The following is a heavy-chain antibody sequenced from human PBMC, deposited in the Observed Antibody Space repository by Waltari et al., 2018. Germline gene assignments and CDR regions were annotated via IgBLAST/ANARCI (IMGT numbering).Heavy chain of an antibody. V-gene: IGHV3-23*01. CDR2: ITSSGGSK. J-gene: IGHJ4*02. Sequence: EVQLLESGGGLVQPGGSLRLSCAASGFTFSNYAMTWVRQAPGKGLEWVSGITSSGGSKYYAASVKGRFTISRDSSRNTLHLQMNSLRAEDTAIYYCTKWLTAAGTGWFDCWGQGTLVTVSS. CDR3: TKWLTAAGTGWFDC. D-gene: IGHD6-13*01. CDR1: GFTFSNYA.